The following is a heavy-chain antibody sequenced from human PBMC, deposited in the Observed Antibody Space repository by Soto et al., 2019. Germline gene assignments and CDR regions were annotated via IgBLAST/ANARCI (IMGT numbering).Heavy chain of an antibody. CDR2: IIPMFGTA. Sequence: ASVKVSCKAAGGTFSSYGISWVRQAPGQGLEWMGGIIPMFGTATHTQNSQGRLTITADESTSTAYMELSSLRSEDTAVYFCARSVGVTTLSYLDYWGQGTLVTVSS. V-gene: IGHV1-69*13. J-gene: IGHJ4*02. CDR1: GGTFSSYG. CDR3: ARSVGVTTLSYLDY. D-gene: IGHD1-26*01.